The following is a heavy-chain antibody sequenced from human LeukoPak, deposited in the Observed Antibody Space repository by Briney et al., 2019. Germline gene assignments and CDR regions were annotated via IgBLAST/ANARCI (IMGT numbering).Heavy chain of an antibody. J-gene: IGHJ4*02. CDR3: AKELAGFDY. CDR1: GFTFDDYA. CDR2: ISWNSDSI. V-gene: IGHV3-9*01. D-gene: IGHD6-19*01. Sequence: GGSLRLSCAASGFTFDDYAMHWVRQAPGKGLEWVSGISWNSDSIGYADSVKGRFTISRDNAKNSLYLQMNSLRAEDTALYYCAKELAGFDYWGQGTLVTVSS.